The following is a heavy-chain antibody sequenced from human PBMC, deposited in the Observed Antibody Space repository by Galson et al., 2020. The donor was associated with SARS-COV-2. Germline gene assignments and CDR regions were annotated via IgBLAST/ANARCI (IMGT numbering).Heavy chain of an antibody. CDR3: ARGAYCSSTSCYYYGMDV. V-gene: IGHV3-11*01. J-gene: IGHJ6*02. Sequence: GGSLTLSCAASGFTFSDYYMSWIRQAPRTGLEWVSYISSSGSTISYADSAKGRFTISRDNAKNSLYLQMNSLRAEATAVYYCARGAYCSSTSCYYYGMDVWGQGTTVTVAS. CDR1: GFTFSDYY. CDR2: ISSSGSTI. D-gene: IGHD2-2*01.